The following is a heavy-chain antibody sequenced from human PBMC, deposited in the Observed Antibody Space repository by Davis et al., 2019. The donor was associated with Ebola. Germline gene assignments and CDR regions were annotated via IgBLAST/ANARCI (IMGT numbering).Heavy chain of an antibody. Sequence: PGGSLRLSCAASGFTFSYAWMSWVRQAPGKGLAWVGRIKSKSDGGTTDYAAPVKGRSTISRDDSKNTWYLQMNSLKAEDTAVYYCTTLPTGARDYWGQGTLVTVSS. D-gene: IGHD2-8*02. CDR3: TTLPTGARDY. V-gene: IGHV3-15*01. CDR1: GFTFSYAW. CDR2: IKSKSDGGTT. J-gene: IGHJ4*02.